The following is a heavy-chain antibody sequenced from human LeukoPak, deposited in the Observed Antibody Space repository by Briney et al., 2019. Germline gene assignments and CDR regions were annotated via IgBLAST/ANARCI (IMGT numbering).Heavy chain of an antibody. D-gene: IGHD3-3*01. CDR2: ISWNSGRI. V-gene: IGHV3-9*01. Sequence: GVSVTLSCSASGFTYDDFAMHWVPPAPGKAVVGVSGISWNSGRIGYSDSVKGPFTNSRDNAKNSLYLQMNSLRAQDTALYYCAKDTQYDFWRGYYDYWGQRTLVTVSS. J-gene: IGHJ4*02. CDR1: GFTYDDFA. CDR3: AKDTQYDFWRGYYDY.